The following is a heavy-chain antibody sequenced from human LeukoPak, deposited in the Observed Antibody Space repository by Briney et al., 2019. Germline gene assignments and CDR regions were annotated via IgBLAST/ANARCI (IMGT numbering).Heavy chain of an antibody. J-gene: IGHJ4*02. CDR3: AREGRGDSGGFYKGY. V-gene: IGHV1-2*02. CDR2: INPNSGGT. CDR1: GYTFSGYH. D-gene: IGHD3-22*01. Sequence: GASVKVSCKASGYTFSGYHMHWVRQAPGQGLEWMGWINPNSGGTNYAQKFQGRVTMTRDTSISTAYMELSGLRSDDTAVYYCAREGRGDSGGFYKGYWGQGTLVTVSS.